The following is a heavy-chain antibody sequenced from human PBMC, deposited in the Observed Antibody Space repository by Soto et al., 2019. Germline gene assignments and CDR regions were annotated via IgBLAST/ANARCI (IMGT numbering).Heavy chain of an antibody. J-gene: IGHJ4*02. CDR1: GFTFTKNA. CDR2: INAANGNT. CDR3: VRSAVSPFGGLIGPFDY. V-gene: IGHV1-3*05. D-gene: IGHD3-16*02. Sequence: QVQLWQSGAEEKKPGASVTVSCKASGFTFTKNAIHWVRQAPGQRLEWVGWINAANGNTKYSQKFQGRVTIIRDTSASTAQMELTSLRPEDTAVYYCVRSAVSPFGGLIGPFDYWGQGTLVTVSS.